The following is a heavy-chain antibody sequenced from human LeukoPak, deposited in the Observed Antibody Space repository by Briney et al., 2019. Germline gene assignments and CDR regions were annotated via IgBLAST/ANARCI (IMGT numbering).Heavy chain of an antibody. D-gene: IGHD3-16*02. V-gene: IGHV3-11*04. Sequence: GGSLRLSCVASGFSLSDYYMSWIRQAPGKGLEWVSYIGSTIYYADSVKGRFTISRDNAKNSLYLQMNSLRAEDTAVYYCAWGAITPEYFQHWGQGTLVTVSS. J-gene: IGHJ1*01. CDR2: IGSTI. CDR1: GFSLSDYY. CDR3: AWGAITPEYFQH.